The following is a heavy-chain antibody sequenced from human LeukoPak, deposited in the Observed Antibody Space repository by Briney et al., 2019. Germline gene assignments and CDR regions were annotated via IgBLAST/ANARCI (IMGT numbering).Heavy chain of an antibody. Sequence: PGRSLRLSCAASGFTFSSYAMHWVRQAPGKGLEWVAVISYDGSNKYYADSVKGGFTISRDNSKNTLYLQMNSLRAEDTAVYYCARGDSNLRAGGVNWFDPWGQGTLVTVSS. CDR2: ISYDGSNK. D-gene: IGHD4-11*01. V-gene: IGHV3-30-3*01. J-gene: IGHJ5*02. CDR3: ARGDSNLRAGGVNWFDP. CDR1: GFTFSSYA.